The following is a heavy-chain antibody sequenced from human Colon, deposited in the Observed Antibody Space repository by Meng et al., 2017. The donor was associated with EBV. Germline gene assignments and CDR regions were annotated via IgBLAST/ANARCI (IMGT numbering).Heavy chain of an antibody. J-gene: IGHJ4*02. CDR2: INHVGST. D-gene: IGHD2-15*01. CDR3: ASSDCSGGTCYLDC. Sequence: QVQLQQWGAGLLKPSEPRSPTCTVYGGSFSDSYWTWIRQPPGKGLEWIGEINHVGSTTYNPSLKSRVTISVDTSKNQFSLKLSSVTAADAAVYYCASSDCSGGTCYLDCWGQGTLVTVSS. V-gene: IGHV4-34*01. CDR1: GGSFSDSY.